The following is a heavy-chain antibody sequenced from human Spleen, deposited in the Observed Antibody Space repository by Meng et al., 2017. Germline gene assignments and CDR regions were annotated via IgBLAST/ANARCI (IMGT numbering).Heavy chain of an antibody. D-gene: IGHD3-10*01. CDR3: ARVNDASGSGRRFDP. V-gene: IGHV4-34*01. CDR2: IHHDGST. J-gene: IGHJ5*02. Sequence: QVQLQQWGAGLLKPSETLSLTCAVYGGSFSGYHWTWIRQPPGKGLEWIGEIHHDGSTNYNPSLKSRVSISVDTSKSQFSLKLRSVTVADTALYYCARVNDASGSGRRFDPWGQGTLVTVSS. CDR1: GGSFSGYH.